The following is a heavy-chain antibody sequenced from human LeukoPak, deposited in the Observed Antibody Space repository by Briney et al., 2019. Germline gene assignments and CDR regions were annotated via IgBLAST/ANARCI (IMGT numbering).Heavy chain of an antibody. V-gene: IGHV1-8*01. CDR2: MNPNSGNT. CDR3: ARGPGRWSGSYRDSDP. Sequence: ASVKVSCKASGYTFTSYDINWVRQATGQGLEWMGWMNPNSGNTGYAQKFQGRVTMTRNTSISTAYMELSSLRSEDTAVYYCARGPGRWSGSYRDSDPWGQGTLVTVSS. CDR1: GYTFTSYD. J-gene: IGHJ5*02. D-gene: IGHD1-26*01.